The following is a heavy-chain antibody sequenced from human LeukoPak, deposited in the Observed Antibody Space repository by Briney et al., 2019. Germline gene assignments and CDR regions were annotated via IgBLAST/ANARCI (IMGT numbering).Heavy chain of an antibody. J-gene: IGHJ6*03. CDR3: AREISGPLAAAGGYYYYYMDV. Sequence: QSGGSLRLSCAASGFTFSSYWMHWVRQAPGKGLVWVSRINSDGSSTSYADSVKGRFTISRDNAKNSLYLQMNSLRAEDTAVYYCAREISGPLAAAGGYYYYYMDVWGKGTTVTISS. V-gene: IGHV3-74*01. CDR2: INSDGSST. CDR1: GFTFSSYW. D-gene: IGHD6-13*01.